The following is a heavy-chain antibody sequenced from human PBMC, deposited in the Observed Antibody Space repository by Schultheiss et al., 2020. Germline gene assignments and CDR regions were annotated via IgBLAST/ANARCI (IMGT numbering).Heavy chain of an antibody. CDR1: GDILTSNTAA. J-gene: IGHJ5*02. V-gene: IGHV6-1*01. CDR3: ARARQWLNWFDP. CDR2: TYYRSKWYN. Sequence: TLSLTCAIAGDILTSNTAAWTWIRQSPSRGLEWLGRTYYRSKWYNDYAVSVKSRITINADTSKNQFSLQLDSVTPEDTAVYYCARARQWLNWFDPWGQGTLVTVSS. D-gene: IGHD6-19*01.